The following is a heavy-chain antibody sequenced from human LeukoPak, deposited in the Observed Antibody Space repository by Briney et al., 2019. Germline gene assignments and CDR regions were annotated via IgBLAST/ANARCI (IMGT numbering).Heavy chain of an antibody. CDR3: ARDRSSGTLDP. Sequence: ASVKVSCKTSGYTLTKFGITWVRQAPGQGLEWMGWISVYNGNTNYAQKLQGRVTMTTDTSTSTAYMELRSLRSDDTAVYYCARDRSSGTLDPWGQGTLVTVSS. CDR2: ISVYNGNT. D-gene: IGHD6-19*01. CDR1: GYTLTKFG. J-gene: IGHJ5*02. V-gene: IGHV1-18*01.